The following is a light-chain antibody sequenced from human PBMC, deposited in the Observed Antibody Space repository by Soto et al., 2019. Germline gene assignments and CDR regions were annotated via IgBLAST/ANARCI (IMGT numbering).Light chain of an antibody. CDR2: DAS. J-gene: IGKJ2*01. Sequence: EIVFTQSPATLSFSPGERATLSCRASQSVSSYLVWYQQTPGQAPRLLIHDASNRATGIPARFSGSGSGTDFTLTISSLEPEDSAVYYCQQRASWPHAFGQGTKVDIK. V-gene: IGKV3-11*01. CDR3: QQRASWPHA. CDR1: QSVSSY.